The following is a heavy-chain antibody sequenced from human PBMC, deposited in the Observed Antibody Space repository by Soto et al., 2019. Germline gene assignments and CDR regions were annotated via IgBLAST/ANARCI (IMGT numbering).Heavy chain of an antibody. D-gene: IGHD6-13*01. J-gene: IGHJ2*01. CDR3: AKDLRGPAAGTWYFDL. V-gene: IGHV3-23*01. Sequence: EVHLLESGGGLVQPGGSLRLSCAASGLTFTNYAMGWVSQAPGKGLEWASAITATGDRAQYIDSVKGRFTISRDNSQSTLDMQMNRLRAEDTAIYYCAKDLRGPAAGTWYFDLWGRGTLVTVSS. CDR2: ITATGDRA. CDR1: GLTFTNYA.